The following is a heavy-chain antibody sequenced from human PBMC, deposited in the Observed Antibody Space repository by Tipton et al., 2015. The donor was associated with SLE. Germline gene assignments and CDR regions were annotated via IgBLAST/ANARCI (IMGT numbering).Heavy chain of an antibody. D-gene: IGHD6-19*01. CDR2: VYHSGST. CDR3: ARAPRIALAGTYYYYYGLDV. CDR1: GGSISDFY. V-gene: IGHV4-31*03. Sequence: TLSLTCTVFGGSISDFYWSWIRPHPGKGLEWIGSVYHSGSTYYSPSLKSRLSMSVDRSTNQFSLKLNSVTAADTAVYFCARAPRIALAGTYYYYYGLDVWGQGTLVTVSS. J-gene: IGHJ6*02.